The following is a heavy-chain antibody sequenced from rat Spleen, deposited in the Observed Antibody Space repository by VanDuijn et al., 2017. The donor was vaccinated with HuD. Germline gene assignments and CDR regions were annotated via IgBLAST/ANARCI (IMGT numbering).Heavy chain of an antibody. J-gene: IGHJ2*01. CDR3: AVAGYGY. Sequence: EVQMVESGGGLVKPGRSLKLSCAASGFTFSNYYMAWVRQAPTKGLEWVASISPSGGSTYYPDSVKGRFTISRDNAENIVYLQMNSLRCEDTATYYCAVAGYGYWGQGVMVTVSS. CDR2: ISPSGGST. CDR1: GFTFSNYY. V-gene: IGHV5-25*01. D-gene: IGHD1-7*01.